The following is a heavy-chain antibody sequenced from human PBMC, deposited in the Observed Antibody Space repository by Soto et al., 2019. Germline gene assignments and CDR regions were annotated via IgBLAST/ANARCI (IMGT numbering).Heavy chain of an antibody. CDR1: GGSISSGGYS. J-gene: IGHJ5*02. D-gene: IGHD3-10*01. CDR2: IYHSGST. CDR3: ARDPSSGWFDP. Sequence: KASETLSLTCAVSGGSISSGGYSWSWIRQPPGKGLEWIGYIYHSGSTYYNPSLKSRVTISVDRSKNQFSLKLSSVTAADTAVYYCARDPSSGWFDPWGQGTLVTVSS. V-gene: IGHV4-30-2*01.